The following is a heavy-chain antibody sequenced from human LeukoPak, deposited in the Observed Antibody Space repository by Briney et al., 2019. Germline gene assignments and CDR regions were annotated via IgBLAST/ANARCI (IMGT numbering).Heavy chain of an antibody. V-gene: IGHV1-3*01. Sequence: ASVKVSCKASGYTFTSYAMHWVRQAPGQRLEWMGWINAGNGNTKYGQKLQGRVTMTTDTSTSTAYMELRSLRSDDTAVYYCATSTTSGDAFDIWGQGTMVTVSS. D-gene: IGHD1-14*01. CDR1: GYTFTSYA. J-gene: IGHJ3*02. CDR3: ATSTTSGDAFDI. CDR2: INAGNGNT.